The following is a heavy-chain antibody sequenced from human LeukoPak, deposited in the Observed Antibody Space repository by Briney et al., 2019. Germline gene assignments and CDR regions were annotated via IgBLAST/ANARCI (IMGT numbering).Heavy chain of an antibody. CDR2: ISHGGENT. V-gene: IGHV3-30*04. D-gene: IGHD3-22*01. J-gene: IGHJ4*02. CDR3: ARDSGSGYYDSSGSFFDY. Sequence: TGGSLRLSCPASGFTFSTYAMHWVRQAPGKGLEWVAVISHGGENTYYADSVKGRFTISRDNSKNTLYLQMSSLRAEDTAVYYCARDSGSGYYDSSGSFFDYWGQGTLVTVSS. CDR1: GFTFSTYA.